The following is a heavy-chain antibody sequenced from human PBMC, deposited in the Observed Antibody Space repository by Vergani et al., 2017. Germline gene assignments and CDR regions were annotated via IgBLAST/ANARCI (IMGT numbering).Heavy chain of an antibody. J-gene: IGHJ5*02. CDR3: AKTIDYYDSSGDYSALLEA. CDR2: IRYDGSNK. D-gene: IGHD3-22*01. CDR1: GCTFSSYG. Sequence: QVQLVESGGGVVQPGGSLRLSCAASGCTFSSYGMHWVRQAPGKGLEWVAFIRYDGSNKYYADSVKGRFTISRDNSKNTLYLQMNSLRAEDTAVYYCAKTIDYYDSSGDYSALLEAWGQGTLVTVSS. V-gene: IGHV3-30*02.